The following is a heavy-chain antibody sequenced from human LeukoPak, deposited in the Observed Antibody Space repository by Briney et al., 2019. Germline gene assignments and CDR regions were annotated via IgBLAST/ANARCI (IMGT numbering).Heavy chain of an antibody. CDR3: ARDQRGTLSEFDY. CDR2: IYHSGST. J-gene: IGHJ4*02. V-gene: IGHV4-38-2*02. Sequence: SETLSLTCTVSGYSISSGYYWGWIRQPPGKGLEWIGSIYHSGSTYYNPSLKSRVTISVDTSKNQFSLKPSSVTAADTAVYYCARDQRGTLSEFDYWGQGTLVTVS. CDR1: GYSISSGYY. D-gene: IGHD2-15*01.